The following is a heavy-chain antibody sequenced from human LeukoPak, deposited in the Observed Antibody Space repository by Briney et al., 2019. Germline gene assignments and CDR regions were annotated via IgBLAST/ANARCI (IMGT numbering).Heavy chain of an antibody. CDR3: ARAHSRGRVGYLWIDP. D-gene: IGHD2-15*01. J-gene: IGHJ5*02. CDR1: GYTFTSYD. V-gene: IGHV1-8*03. Sequence: GASVKVSCKASGYTFTSYDINWVRQATGQGLEWMGWMNPNSGNTGYAQKFQGRVTITRNTSISTAYMELSSLRSEDTAVYYCARAHSRGRVGYLWIDPWGQGTLVTVSS. CDR2: MNPNSGNT.